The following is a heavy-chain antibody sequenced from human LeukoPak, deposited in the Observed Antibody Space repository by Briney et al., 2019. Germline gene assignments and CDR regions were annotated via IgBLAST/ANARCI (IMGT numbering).Heavy chain of an antibody. J-gene: IGHJ4*02. CDR2: IYYSGST. V-gene: IGHV4-39*01. Sequence: SETLSLTCTVSGGSISSSSYYWGWIRQPPGKGLEWIGSIYYSGSTYYNPSLKSRVTISVDTSKNQFSLKLSSVTAADTAVYYCARALRVGIAAHFDYWGQGTLVTVSS. CDR3: ARALRVGIAAHFDY. CDR1: GGSISSSSYY. D-gene: IGHD6-13*01.